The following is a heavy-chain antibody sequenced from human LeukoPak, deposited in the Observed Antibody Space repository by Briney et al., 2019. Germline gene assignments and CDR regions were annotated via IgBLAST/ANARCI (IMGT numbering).Heavy chain of an antibody. CDR2: IIPIYGTP. J-gene: IGHJ4*02. D-gene: IGHD3-3*01. CDR1: GGTFSSYA. CDR3: ARITISGVVSPPSY. V-gene: IGHV1-69*06. Sequence: SVKVSCKASGGTFSSYAISWVRQAPGQGLEWMGRIIPIYGTPNYAQKFQGRVTITADKSTSTAYMELSSLRSEDTAVYYCARITISGVVSPPSYWGQGTLVTVSS.